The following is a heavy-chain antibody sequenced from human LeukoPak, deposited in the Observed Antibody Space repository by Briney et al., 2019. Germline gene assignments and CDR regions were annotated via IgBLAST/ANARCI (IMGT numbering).Heavy chain of an antibody. CDR2: INHSGST. CDR1: GGSFSGYY. D-gene: IGHD3-22*01. CDR3: ARHLNYYDSSGYYSYFDY. Sequence: SETLSLTCAVYGGSFSGYYWSWIRQPPGKGLEWIGEINHSGSTNHNPSLKSRVTISVDTSKNQFSLKLSSVTAADTAVYYCARHLNYYDSSGYYSYFDYWGQGTLVTVSS. J-gene: IGHJ4*02. V-gene: IGHV4-34*01.